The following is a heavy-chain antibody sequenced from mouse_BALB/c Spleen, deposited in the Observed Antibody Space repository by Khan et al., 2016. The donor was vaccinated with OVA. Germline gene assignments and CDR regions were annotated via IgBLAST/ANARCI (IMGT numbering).Heavy chain of an antibody. D-gene: IGHD2-3*01. CDR2: IWGDGST. CDR1: GFSLTSYG. CDR3: AKWGDGSTYAMDY. J-gene: IGHJ4*01. V-gene: IGHV2-3*01. Sequence: VQLQESGPGLVAPSQSLSITCTVSGFSLTSYGVNWVRRPPGKGLEWLGVIWGDGSTNYHSALISRLSFIKDNSKSQVFLKLNSLQTDDTATYYCAKWGDGSTYAMDYWGQGTSVTVSS.